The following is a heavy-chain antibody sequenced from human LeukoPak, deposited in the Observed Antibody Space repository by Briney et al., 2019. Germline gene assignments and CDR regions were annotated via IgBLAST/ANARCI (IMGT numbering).Heavy chain of an antibody. CDR1: GGSISSSSYY. CDR2: IYYSGST. V-gene: IGHV4-39*01. Sequence: SQTLSLTCTVSGGSISSSSYYWGWIRQPPGKGLESIGSIYYSGSTYYNPSLKSRVTISVDTSKNQFSLKLSSVTAADTAVYYCARRSITRYFDWLSDYWGQGTLVTVSS. D-gene: IGHD3-9*01. CDR3: ARRSITRYFDWLSDY. J-gene: IGHJ4*02.